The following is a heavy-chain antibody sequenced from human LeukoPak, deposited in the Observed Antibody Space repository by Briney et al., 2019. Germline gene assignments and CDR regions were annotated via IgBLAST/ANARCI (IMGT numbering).Heavy chain of an antibody. CDR1: GGSISSYY. CDR2: IYYSGST. V-gene: IGHV4-59*01. J-gene: IGHJ3*02. D-gene: IGHD4-17*01. CDR3: ARPAGDYDDAFDI. Sequence: PSETLSLTCTVSGGSISSYYWSWIRQPPGKGLEWIGYIYYSGSTNYNPSLESRVTISVDTSKNQFSLKLSSVTAADTAVYYCARPAGDYDDAFDIWGQGTMVTVSS.